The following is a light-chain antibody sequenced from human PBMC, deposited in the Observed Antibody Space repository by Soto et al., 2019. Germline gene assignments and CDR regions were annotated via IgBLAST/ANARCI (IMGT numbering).Light chain of an antibody. CDR3: HQRSNWPPFT. V-gene: IGKV3-11*01. J-gene: IGKJ2*01. CDR1: QSVSGY. Sequence: EIVLTQSPATLSLSPGERATLSCRASQSVSGYLAWYQHRPGQAPRLLIFDASNRATGIPDRFSGSGSGTDFTLTISSLEPEDSAVYYCHQRSNWPPFTFGQGTKLEIK. CDR2: DAS.